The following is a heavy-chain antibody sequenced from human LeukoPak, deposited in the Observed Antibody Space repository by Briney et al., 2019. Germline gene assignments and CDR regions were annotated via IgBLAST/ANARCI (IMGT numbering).Heavy chain of an antibody. Sequence: ASVKVSCKASGYTFTGYYMHWVRQAPGQGLEWMGWINPNSGGTNYAQKFQGRVTMTRDTSISTAYMELSRLRSDDTAVYYCAREIQLMYYMDVWGKGTTVTVSS. J-gene: IGHJ6*03. CDR1: GYTFTGYY. V-gene: IGHV1-2*02. D-gene: IGHD5-18*01. CDR3: AREIQLMYYMDV. CDR2: INPNSGGT.